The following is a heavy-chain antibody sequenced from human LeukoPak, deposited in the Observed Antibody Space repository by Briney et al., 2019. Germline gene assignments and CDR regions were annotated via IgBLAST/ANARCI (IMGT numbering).Heavy chain of an antibody. CDR1: GFTFSSYG. J-gene: IGHJ3*02. CDR2: IRYDGSIK. CDR3: AKGPKRYDVLTGYFVIETAFDI. D-gene: IGHD3-9*01. V-gene: IGHV3-30*02. Sequence: GGSLRLSCAASGFTFSSYGMHWVRQAPGKGLEWVAFIRYDGSIKYYADSVKGRFTISRDTSKNTLYLQMNSLRAEDTAVYYCAKGPKRYDVLTGYFVIETAFDIWGQGTMVIVSS.